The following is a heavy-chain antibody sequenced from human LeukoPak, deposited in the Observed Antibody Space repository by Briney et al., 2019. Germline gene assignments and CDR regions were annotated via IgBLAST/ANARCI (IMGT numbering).Heavy chain of an antibody. V-gene: IGHV3-74*01. J-gene: IGHJ6*02. CDR2: INNDGSST. CDR3: ARDRYFGIDV. Sequence: GGSLRLSCAASGFIFSSYWMHWVRQAPGKGLVWVSRINNDGSSTNYADSVKGRFTISRDNAKNTLYLQMNSLRAEDTAVYYCARDRYFGIDVWGQGTPFTVSS. CDR1: GFIFSSYW.